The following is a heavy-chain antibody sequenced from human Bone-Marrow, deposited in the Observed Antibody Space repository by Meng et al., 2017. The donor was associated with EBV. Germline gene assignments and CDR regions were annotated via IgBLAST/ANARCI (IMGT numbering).Heavy chain of an antibody. Sequence: QVRVQRWGAGRLKPSVTLSLTGVCYVWSFSGYYWSWIRQPPGKGLEWIGEINHSGSTNYNPSLKSRVTTSVDTSKNQFSLKLSSVTAADTAVYYCARPPTGRGSYLDYWGQGTLVTVSS. CDR1: VWSFSGYY. J-gene: IGHJ4*02. CDR3: ARPPTGRGSYLDY. D-gene: IGHD3-16*01. CDR2: INHSGST. V-gene: IGHV4-34*01.